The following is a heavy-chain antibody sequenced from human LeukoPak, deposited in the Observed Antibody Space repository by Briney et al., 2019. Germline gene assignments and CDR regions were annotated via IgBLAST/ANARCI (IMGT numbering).Heavy chain of an antibody. CDR2: ISYDGSDK. CDR1: GVTFNTYA. D-gene: IGHD6-13*01. V-gene: IGHV3-30*18. CDR3: AKAVGRISWSFDY. J-gene: IGHJ4*02. Sequence: GGSLRLSCEASGVTFNTYAMHWVRQPPGKGLEWVALISYDGSDKIYTDSVKGRFTISRDNSESTLYLQMDSLRGDDAAVYYCAKAVGRISWSFDYWGQGALVTVSS.